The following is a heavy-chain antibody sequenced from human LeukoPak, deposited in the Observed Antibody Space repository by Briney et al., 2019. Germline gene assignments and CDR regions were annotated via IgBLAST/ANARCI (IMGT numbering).Heavy chain of an antibody. CDR3: ARSNTYYDYVWGTLEGNWFDP. J-gene: IGHJ5*02. CDR2: IKQDGSEK. Sequence: GGSLRLSCTASGFIFSNHGMNWVRQAPGKGLQWVANIKQDGSEKYYVDSVKGRFTISRDNAKNSLYLQMNSLRAEDTAVYYCARSNTYYDYVWGTLEGNWFDPWGQGTLVTVSS. CDR1: GFIFSNHG. V-gene: IGHV3-7*01. D-gene: IGHD3-16*01.